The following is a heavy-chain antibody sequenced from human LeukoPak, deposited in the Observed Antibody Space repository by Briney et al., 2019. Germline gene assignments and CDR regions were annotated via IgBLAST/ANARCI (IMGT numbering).Heavy chain of an antibody. J-gene: IGHJ4*02. CDR1: GFTFSSYW. CDR2: IKQDGSEK. Sequence: GGSLRLSCAASGFTFSSYWMSWVRQAPGKGLEWVANIKQDGSEKYYVDSVKGRFTISRDNAKNSLYLQMNSLRTEDTAVYYCARVYSRATVDYWGQGTLVTVSS. V-gene: IGHV3-7*01. D-gene: IGHD1-26*01. CDR3: ARVYSRATVDY.